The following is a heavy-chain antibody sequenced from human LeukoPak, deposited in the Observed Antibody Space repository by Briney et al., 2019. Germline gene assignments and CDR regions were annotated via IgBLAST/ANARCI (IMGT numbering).Heavy chain of an antibody. D-gene: IGHD3-10*01. V-gene: IGHV4-39*01. CDR3: ARHFGSGGYPPRH. CDR2: IYYSGST. Sequence: SETLSLTCTVSGGSISSSSYYWGWIRPPPGKGLEWIGCIYYSGSTYYNPSLKSRVTISVDTSKNQFSLKLSSVTAADTAVYYCARHFGSGGYPPRHWGQGTLVTVSS. CDR1: GGSISSSSYY. J-gene: IGHJ4*02.